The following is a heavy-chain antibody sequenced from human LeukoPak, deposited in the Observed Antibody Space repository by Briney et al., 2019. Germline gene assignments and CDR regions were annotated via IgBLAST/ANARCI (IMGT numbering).Heavy chain of an antibody. CDR3: ARRIQLWLGIDY. CDR1: GGSISSSNYY. Sequence: PSETLSLTCTVSGGSISSSNYYWGWIRQPPGKGLEWIGSIYYSGSTYYNPSLKSRVTISVDTSKNQFSLKLTSVTAADTAVYYCARRIQLWLGIDYWGQGTLVTVSS. D-gene: IGHD5-18*01. J-gene: IGHJ4*02. V-gene: IGHV4-39*01. CDR2: IYYSGST.